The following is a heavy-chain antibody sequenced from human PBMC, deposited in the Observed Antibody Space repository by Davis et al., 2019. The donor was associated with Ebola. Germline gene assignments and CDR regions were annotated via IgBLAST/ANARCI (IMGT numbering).Heavy chain of an antibody. CDR2: IYPVDSDT. D-gene: IGHD3-22*01. CDR1: GYSFTNYW. Sequence: KVSCKGSGYSFTNYWVAWVRHMPGKGLEWMGSIYPVDSDTRYSPSFQGQVTMSVDKSISTAYLQWSSLKASDTAMYYCARSLYDSSGYYGWYYFDYLGQGTLVTVAS. CDR3: ARSLYDSSGYYGWYYFDY. J-gene: IGHJ4*02. V-gene: IGHV5-51*01.